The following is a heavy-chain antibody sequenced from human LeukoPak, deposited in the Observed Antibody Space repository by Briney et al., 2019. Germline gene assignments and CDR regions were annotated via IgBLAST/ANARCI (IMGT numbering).Heavy chain of an antibody. D-gene: IGHD6-19*01. Sequence: ASVKVSCKASGYTFSDYYMHWVRQAPGQGLEWMGWVNPNRGGTISAQRFQGRVTMTRETSITTAYMELSSLRSDDTAVYYCARERGWYFDNWGQGTLVTVSS. CDR1: GYTFSDYY. V-gene: IGHV1-2*02. J-gene: IGHJ4*02. CDR2: VNPNRGGT. CDR3: ARERGWYFDN.